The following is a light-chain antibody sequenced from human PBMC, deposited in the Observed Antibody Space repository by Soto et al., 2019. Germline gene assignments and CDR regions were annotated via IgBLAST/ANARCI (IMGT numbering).Light chain of an antibody. CDR3: QQSYTTPIT. V-gene: IGKV1-5*03. Sequence: DIQMTQSPSTLSGSVGDRVTITCRASQTISSWLAWYQQKPGEAPKLLIYKASTLKSGVPSRFSGSGSGTEFTLTISSLQPEDFATYFCQQSYTTPITFGQGTRLEIK. J-gene: IGKJ5*01. CDR1: QTISSW. CDR2: KAS.